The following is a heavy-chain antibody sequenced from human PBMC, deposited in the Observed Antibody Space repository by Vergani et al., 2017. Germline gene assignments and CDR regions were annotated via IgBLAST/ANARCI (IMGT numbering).Heavy chain of an antibody. J-gene: IGHJ4*02. CDR2: IYHSGST. V-gene: IGHV4-38-2*02. CDR1: GYSISSGYY. D-gene: IGHD6-13*01. Sequence: QVQLQESGPGLVKPSETLSLTCTVSGYSISSGYYWGWIRQPPGKGLEWIGSIYHSGSTYYNPSLKNRVTISVDTSKNQFSLKLSSVTAADTAVYYCARSIAAAGPQDYWGQGTLVTVSS. CDR3: ARSIAAAGPQDY.